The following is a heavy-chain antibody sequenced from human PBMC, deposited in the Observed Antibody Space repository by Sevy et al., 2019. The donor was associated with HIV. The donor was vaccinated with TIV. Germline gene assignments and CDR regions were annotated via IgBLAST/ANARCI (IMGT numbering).Heavy chain of an antibody. D-gene: IGHD3-22*01. V-gene: IGHV1-24*01. CDR2: FDPEDGER. CDR1: GYTLTKLS. CDR3: AATKDYYDNSGSPFDY. Sequence: ASVKVSCKVSGYTLTKLSMHWVRQAPGKRLEWMGSFDPEDGERMYAQKFQGRVTLTEDTSADTAYMELSSLRSEDTAVYYCAATKDYYDNSGSPFDYWGQGTLVTDSS. J-gene: IGHJ4*02.